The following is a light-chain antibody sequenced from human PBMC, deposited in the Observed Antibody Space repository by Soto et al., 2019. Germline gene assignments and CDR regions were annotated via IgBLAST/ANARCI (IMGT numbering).Light chain of an antibody. Sequence: SYELTQPPSVSVAPGKTASISCGGNNIGSKGVHWYQQKPGQAPVLVIYSDTDLPPVIPERVSGSNSANLATLTISRVGAGDEADYYCQVWDSGSAHVVFGGGTKLTVL. CDR3: QVWDSGSAHVV. V-gene: IGLV3-21*04. CDR2: SDT. J-gene: IGLJ2*01. CDR1: NIGSKG.